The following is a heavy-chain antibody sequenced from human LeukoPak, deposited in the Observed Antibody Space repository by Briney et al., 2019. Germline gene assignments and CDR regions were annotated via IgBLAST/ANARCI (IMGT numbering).Heavy chain of an antibody. J-gene: IGHJ6*02. CDR1: GFTFSSYW. CDR3: ARDPYSSTWSYGMDV. CDR2: IKQDGSEE. Sequence: RGGSLRLSCAASGFTFSSYWMSWVRQAPGKGLESVANIKQDGSEEVYVDSVKGRFTISRDNAKNSLFLQMNTLRAEDTAVYYCARDPYSSTWSYGMDVWGQGTTVTVSS. V-gene: IGHV3-7*05. D-gene: IGHD6-6*01.